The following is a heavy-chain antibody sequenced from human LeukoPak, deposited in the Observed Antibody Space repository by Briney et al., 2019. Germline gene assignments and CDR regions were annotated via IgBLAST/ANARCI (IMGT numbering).Heavy chain of an antibody. D-gene: IGHD2-15*01. V-gene: IGHV4-59*12. CDR3: AREGQRGGEDY. CDR2: IYYSGST. J-gene: IGHJ4*02. CDR1: GGSISSYY. Sequence: SSETLSLTCTVSGGSISSYYCTWIRQPPGKGLEWIGYIYYSGSTNYNPSLKSRVTISADTSKNQFSLKLTSVTAADTAVYYCAREGQRGGEDYWGQGTLVTVSS.